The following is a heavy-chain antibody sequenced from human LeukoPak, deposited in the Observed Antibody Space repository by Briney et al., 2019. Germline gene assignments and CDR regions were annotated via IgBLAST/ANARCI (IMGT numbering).Heavy chain of an antibody. CDR2: ISSSSYI. Sequence: GGSLGLSCAASGFTFSSYSMNWVRQAPGKGLEWVSSISSSSYIYYADSVKGRFTISRDNSKNTLYLQMNSLRAEDTAVYYCAPITVDIVATITGDFDYWGQGTLVTVSS. CDR1: GFTFSSYS. CDR3: APITVDIVATITGDFDY. V-gene: IGHV3-21*01. D-gene: IGHD5-12*01. J-gene: IGHJ4*02.